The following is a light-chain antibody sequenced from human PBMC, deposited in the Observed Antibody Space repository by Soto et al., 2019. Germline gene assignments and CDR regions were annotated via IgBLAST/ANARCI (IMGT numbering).Light chain of an antibody. J-gene: IGKJ1*01. Sequence: EIVMTQSPATLSVPPGERATLSCRASQSVSINLAWFQQKPGQAPRLLIYGASTRATGIPARFSGSGSGTEFTLTISSLQSEDFAVYYCQQRSNWSWTFGQGTKVDIK. V-gene: IGKV3-15*01. CDR3: QQRSNWSWT. CDR2: GAS. CDR1: QSVSIN.